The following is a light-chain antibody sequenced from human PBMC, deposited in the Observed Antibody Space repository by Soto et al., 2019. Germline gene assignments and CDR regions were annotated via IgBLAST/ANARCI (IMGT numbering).Light chain of an antibody. V-gene: IGKV1-39*01. CDR1: QAINKY. CDR2: DVS. Sequence: DIQLTQSPSSLSASVGDRVTITCRPSQAINKYLSWFRQKPGKAPEPLIYDVSTLQSGVPSRFSGSGSGTYFTLTISSLQLDDFASYYCQQGLSTPWSFGQGTKV. J-gene: IGKJ1*01. CDR3: QQGLSTPWS.